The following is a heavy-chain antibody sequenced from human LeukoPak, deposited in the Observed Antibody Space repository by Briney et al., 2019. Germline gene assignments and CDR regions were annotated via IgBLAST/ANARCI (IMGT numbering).Heavy chain of an antibody. CDR2: INPNSGGT. Sequence: GASVKVSCKASGYTFTGYYMHWARQAPGQGLEWMGWINPNSGGTNYAQKFQGRVTMTRDTSISTAYMELSSLRSEDTAVYYCARGDIVATKKTYYFDYWGQGTLVTVSP. J-gene: IGHJ4*02. V-gene: IGHV1-2*02. CDR3: ARGDIVATKKTYYFDY. CDR1: GYTFTGYY. D-gene: IGHD5-12*01.